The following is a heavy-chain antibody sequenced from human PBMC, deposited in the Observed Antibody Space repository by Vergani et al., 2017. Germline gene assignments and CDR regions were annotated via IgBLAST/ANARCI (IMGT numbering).Heavy chain of an antibody. CDR2: FDPEDGET. J-gene: IGHJ3*02. V-gene: IGHV1-24*01. CDR3: ATANVYLVAVAGTFNAFDI. CDR1: GYTLTELS. Sequence: QVQLVQSGAEVKKPGASVKVSCKVSGYTLTELSMHWVRQAPGKGLEWMGGFDPEDGETIYAQKFQGRVTMTEDTSTDTAYMELSSLRSEDTAVYYCATANVYLVAVAGTFNAFDIWGQGTMVTVSS. D-gene: IGHD6-19*01.